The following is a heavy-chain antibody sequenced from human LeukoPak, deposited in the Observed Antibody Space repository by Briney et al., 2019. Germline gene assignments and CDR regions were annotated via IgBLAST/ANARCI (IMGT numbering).Heavy chain of an antibody. CDR1: GGSLSSHY. V-gene: IGHV4-59*11. D-gene: IGHD3-22*01. CDR2: IYYSGST. Sequence: SETLSLTCTVSGGSLSSHYWSWVRQPPAKGLEWIGYIYYSGSTNYNPSLTSRVTISVHTCKNQFSLMLSSVHAADAAVYYCARFDPPGYSNTGGIDYWGQGTLVTVSS. J-gene: IGHJ4*02. CDR3: ARFDPPGYSNTGGIDY.